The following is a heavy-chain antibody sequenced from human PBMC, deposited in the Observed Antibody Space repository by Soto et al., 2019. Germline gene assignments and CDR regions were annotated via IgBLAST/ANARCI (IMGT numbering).Heavy chain of an antibody. Sequence: ASVKVSCKASGYTFTSYAMHWVRQAPGQRLEWMGWINAGNGNTKYSQKFQGRVTITRDTSASTAYMELSSLRSEDTAVYYCARCRGMGNLFEIGGKGTMVPVSS. D-gene: IGHD3-10*01. CDR2: INAGNGNT. V-gene: IGHV1-3*01. CDR3: ARCRGMGNLFEI. CDR1: GYTFTSYA. J-gene: IGHJ3*02.